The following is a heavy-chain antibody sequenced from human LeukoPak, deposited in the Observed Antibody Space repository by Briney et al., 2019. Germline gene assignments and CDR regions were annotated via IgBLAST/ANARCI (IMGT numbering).Heavy chain of an antibody. Sequence: PSETLSLTCTVPGYSISSGYYWGWIRQPPGKGLEWLGSIYHSGSPYYNPSLKRRVTIAVDTSKNQFSLKLSSVTAADTAVYFCARKNSGYDYFDYWGQGTLVTVSS. CDR2: IYHSGSP. CDR3: ARKNSGYDYFDY. D-gene: IGHD5-12*01. J-gene: IGHJ4*02. CDR1: GYSISSGYY. V-gene: IGHV4-38-2*02.